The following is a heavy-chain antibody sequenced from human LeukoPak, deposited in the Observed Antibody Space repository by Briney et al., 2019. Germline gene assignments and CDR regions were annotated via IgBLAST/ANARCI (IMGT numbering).Heavy chain of an antibody. CDR1: GFTFSSYS. CDR2: ISSSSSYI. V-gene: IGHV3-21*01. CDR3: ARGSNRVGYYYYYMDV. J-gene: IGHJ6*03. D-gene: IGHD1-14*01. Sequence: PGGSLRLSCAASGFTFSSYSMNWVRQAPGKGLEWVSSISSSSSYIYYADSVKGRFTISRDNAKNSLYLQMNSLRAEDTAVYYCARGSNRVGYYYYYMDVWGKGTTVTVSS.